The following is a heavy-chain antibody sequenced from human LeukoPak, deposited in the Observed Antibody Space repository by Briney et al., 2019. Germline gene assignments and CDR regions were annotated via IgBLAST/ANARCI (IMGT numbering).Heavy chain of an antibody. V-gene: IGHV3-21*01. J-gene: IGHJ4*02. Sequence: PGGSLRLSCAASGFTFSSYSMNWVRQAPGKGLEWVSSISSSSSYIYYADSVKGRFTISRDNAKNSLYLQMNSLRAEDTAVYYCARDRLGIPYFDYWGQGTLVTVSS. CDR3: ARDRLGIPYFDY. CDR1: GFTFSSYS. CDR2: ISSSSSYI. D-gene: IGHD7-27*01.